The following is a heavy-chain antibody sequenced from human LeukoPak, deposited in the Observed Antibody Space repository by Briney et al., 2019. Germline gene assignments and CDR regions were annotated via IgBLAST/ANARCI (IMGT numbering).Heavy chain of an antibody. Sequence: PSETLSLTCTVSGGSISTYYWSWIRHPAGKGLEWIGRISSSGSTNYNPSLKSRVTISVDTSKNQFSLKLSSVTAADTAVYFCARGPYSYDSSGAFDIWGQGTMVTVSS. CDR2: ISSSGST. J-gene: IGHJ3*02. CDR1: GGSISTYY. D-gene: IGHD3-22*01. CDR3: ARGPYSYDSSGAFDI. V-gene: IGHV4-4*07.